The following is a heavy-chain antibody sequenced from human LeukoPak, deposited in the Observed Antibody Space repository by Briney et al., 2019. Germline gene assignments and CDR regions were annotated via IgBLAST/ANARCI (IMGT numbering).Heavy chain of an antibody. Sequence: ASVKVSCKASGYTFNIYGIIWVRQAPGQGLEWVGWISAYNGNTNYAQKLQGRVTMTTDTSTSTAYMELRSLRSNDTAVYYCARFFGEYSSGPRGYLQHWGQGTLVTVSS. V-gene: IGHV1-18*01. CDR1: GYTFNIYG. CDR2: ISAYNGNT. CDR3: ARFFGEYSSGPRGYLQH. D-gene: IGHD6-19*01. J-gene: IGHJ1*01.